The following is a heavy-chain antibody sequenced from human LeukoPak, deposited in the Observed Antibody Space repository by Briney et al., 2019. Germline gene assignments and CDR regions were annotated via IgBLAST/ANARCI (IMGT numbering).Heavy chain of an antibody. CDR2: IYYSGST. J-gene: IGHJ4*02. D-gene: IGHD4-11*01. Sequence: GYIYYSGSTNYNPSLKSRVTISVDTSKNQFSLKLSSVTAADTAVYYCATRDSNLGYFDYWGQGTLVTVSS. CDR3: ATRDSNLGYFDY. V-gene: IGHV4-59*01.